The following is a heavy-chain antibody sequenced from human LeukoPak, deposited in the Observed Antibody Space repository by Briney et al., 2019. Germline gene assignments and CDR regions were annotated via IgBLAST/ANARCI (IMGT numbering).Heavy chain of an antibody. CDR2: IEQDGSEK. Sequence: EGSLRLSCATSGFTFSSYWMNWVRQAPGKGLEWVANIEQDGSEKNYVDSVKGRFTISRDNSKNTLYLQMNSLRAEDTAVYYCARMGYYYSIPTFFDYWGQGTLVTVSS. D-gene: IGHD3-22*01. J-gene: IGHJ4*02. V-gene: IGHV3-7*01. CDR3: ARMGYYYSIPTFFDY. CDR1: GFTFSSYW.